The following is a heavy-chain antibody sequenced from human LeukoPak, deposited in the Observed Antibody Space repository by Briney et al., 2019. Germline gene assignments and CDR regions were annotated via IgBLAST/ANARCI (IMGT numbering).Heavy chain of an antibody. V-gene: IGHV3-23*01. D-gene: IGHD4-17*01. CDR3: AKFPGDYVFSPVDY. CDR1: GFTFSTYA. J-gene: IGHJ4*02. Sequence: GGSLRLSCAASGFTFSTYAMGWVRQAPGKGLEWVSAISGSGGSTYYADSVEGRFTISRDNSKNTLYLQMNSLRAEDTAVYYCAKFPGDYVFSPVDYWGQGTLVTVSS. CDR2: ISGSGGST.